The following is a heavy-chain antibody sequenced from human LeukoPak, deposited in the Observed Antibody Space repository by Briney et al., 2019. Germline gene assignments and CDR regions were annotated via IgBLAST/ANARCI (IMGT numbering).Heavy chain of an antibody. Sequence: ASVKVSCKVSGYTLTELSMHWVRQAPGKGLEWMGGFDPEDGETIYAQKFQGRVTMTRDTSISTAYMELSSLRSEDTAVYCARMSYYDSSGDNWFDPWGQGTLVTVSS. CDR1: GYTLTELS. D-gene: IGHD3-22*01. J-gene: IGHJ5*02. CDR2: FDPEDGET. V-gene: IGHV1-24*01. CDR3: RMSYYDSSGDNWFDP.